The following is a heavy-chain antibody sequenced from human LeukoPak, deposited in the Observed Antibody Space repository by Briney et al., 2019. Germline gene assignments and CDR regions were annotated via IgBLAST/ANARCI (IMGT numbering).Heavy chain of an antibody. D-gene: IGHD3-9*01. CDR1: GYTFTGHY. CDR2: INPNTGTT. Sequence: ASVKVSCKASGYTFTGHYIHWVRQALGQGLEWMGWINPNTGTTNYAQKFQGRVTMTSETSVTTAYMELSGLRSDDTAVYFCARGPLLPYFDWFHSWFESWGQGTLVTVS. V-gene: IGHV1-2*02. CDR3: ARGPLLPYFDWFHSWFES. J-gene: IGHJ5*01.